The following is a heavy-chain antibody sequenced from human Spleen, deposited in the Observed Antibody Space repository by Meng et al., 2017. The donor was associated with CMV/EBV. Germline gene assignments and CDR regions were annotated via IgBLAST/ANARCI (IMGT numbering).Heavy chain of an antibody. CDR3: AGGYDDYYYGMDV. CDR2: INHSGST. J-gene: IGHJ6*02. CDR1: GGSFSGYY. D-gene: IGHD5-12*01. V-gene: IGHV4-34*01. Sequence: GSLRLSCAVYGGSFSGYYWSWIRQPPGKGLEWIGEINHSGSTNYNPSLKSRVTISVDTSKNQFSLKLSSVTAADTAVYYCAGGYDDYYYGMDVWGQGTTVTVSS.